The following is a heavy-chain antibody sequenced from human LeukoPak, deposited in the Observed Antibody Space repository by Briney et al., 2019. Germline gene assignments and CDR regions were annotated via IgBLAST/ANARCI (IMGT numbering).Heavy chain of an antibody. Sequence: NPGGSLRLSCAASGFTFSSYSMNWVRQAPGKGLEWVSSISSSSSCIYYADSVKGRFTISRDSAKNSLYLQMNSLRAEDTAVYYCARGHVVVVAATDYWGQGTLVTVSS. J-gene: IGHJ4*02. D-gene: IGHD2-15*01. V-gene: IGHV3-21*01. CDR3: ARGHVVVVAATDY. CDR2: ISSSSSCI. CDR1: GFTFSSYS.